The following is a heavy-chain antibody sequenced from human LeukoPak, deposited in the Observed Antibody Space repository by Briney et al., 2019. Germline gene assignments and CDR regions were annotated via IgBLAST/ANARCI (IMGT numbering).Heavy chain of an antibody. J-gene: IGHJ6*03. Sequence: GASVTVSSTASGYTVTVNYMHWGRHAPGQGLEWMGLVNLKSGGTNYSQKLQGRVTMTRDTSISTAYMVLIRLRSDDAAVYYCGRGKKNCGYCCYYYMDVWGKGTTVTVSS. CDR3: GRGKKNCGYCCYYYMDV. CDR2: VNLKSGGT. CDR1: GYTVTVNY. D-gene: IGHD1-1*01. V-gene: IGHV1-2*02.